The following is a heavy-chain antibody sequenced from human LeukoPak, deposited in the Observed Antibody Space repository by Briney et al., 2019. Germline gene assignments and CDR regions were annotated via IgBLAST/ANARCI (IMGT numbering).Heavy chain of an antibody. CDR1: GFIFSNAW. J-gene: IGHJ4*02. D-gene: IGHD3-22*01. V-gene: IGHV3-15*01. CDR3: TADPSTMIVVANTPVTHVDY. CDR2: IKSISDGGTT. Sequence: PGGSLRLSCAASGFIFSNAWLTWVRQAPGKGLEWVGRIKSISDGGTTDYAAPVGGRFTISRDDSKNTLYLQMNSLKIEDTAVYYCTADPSTMIVVANTPVTHVDYWGQGTLVTVSS.